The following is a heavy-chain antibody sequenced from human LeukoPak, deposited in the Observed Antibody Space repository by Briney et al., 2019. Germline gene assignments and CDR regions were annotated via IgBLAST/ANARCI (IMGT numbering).Heavy chain of an antibody. Sequence: PGGSLRLSCAAAGFTLNNYWMHWVRQAPGMGLVWVSSIRFDGGDTAYADSAKGRFTISRDNAKSTMFLQMNNLRAEDTAVYYCAKEIDGFDVWGQGTLVTVSS. CDR1: GFTLNNYW. V-gene: IGHV3-74*01. J-gene: IGHJ3*01. CDR3: AKEIDGFDV. CDR2: IRFDGGDT.